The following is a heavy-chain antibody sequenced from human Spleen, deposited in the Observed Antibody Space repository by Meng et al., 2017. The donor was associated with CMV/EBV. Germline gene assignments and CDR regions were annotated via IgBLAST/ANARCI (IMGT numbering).Heavy chain of an antibody. CDR1: GFTFSSYE. CDR2: ISSSGSTI. V-gene: IGHV3-48*03. CDR3: ARVAIFGVVIRSRYFDY. D-gene: IGHD3-3*01. Sequence: GGSLRLSCAASGFTFSSYEMNWVRQAPGKGLEWVSYISSSGSTIHYADSVKGRFTISRDNAKNSLYLQMNSLRAEDTAVYYCARVAIFGVVIRSRYFDYWGQGTLVTVSS. J-gene: IGHJ4*02.